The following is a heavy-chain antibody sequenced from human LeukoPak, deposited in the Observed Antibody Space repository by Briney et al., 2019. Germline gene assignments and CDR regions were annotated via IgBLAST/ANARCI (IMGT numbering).Heavy chain of an antibody. CDR2: ISSSSSAI. D-gene: IGHD3-10*01. CDR1: GFTFRSYS. V-gene: IGHV3-48*01. J-gene: IGHJ5*02. Sequence: GGSLRLSCVASGFTFRSYSMNWVRQAPGKGLEWVSYISSSSSAIYYADSVKGRFTISRDNSKNTLYLQMNSLKTEDTAVYYCTTVLLFFGELYPWGQGTLVTVAS. CDR3: TTVLLFFGELYP.